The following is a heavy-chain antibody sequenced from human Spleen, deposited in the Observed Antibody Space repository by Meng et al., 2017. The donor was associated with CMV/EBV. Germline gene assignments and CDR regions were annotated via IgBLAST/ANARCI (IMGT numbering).Heavy chain of an antibody. D-gene: IGHD4-11*01. V-gene: IGHV3-30-3*01. Sequence: GGSLRLSCAASGFTFSSYAMHWVRQAPGKGLEWVAVISYDGSNKDYADSVKGRFTISRDNFKNTLYLQMNSLRAEDTSLYYCARDRSSKGFEYWGQGTLVTVSS. CDR3: ARDRSSKGFEY. CDR2: ISYDGSNK. CDR1: GFTFSSYA. J-gene: IGHJ4*02.